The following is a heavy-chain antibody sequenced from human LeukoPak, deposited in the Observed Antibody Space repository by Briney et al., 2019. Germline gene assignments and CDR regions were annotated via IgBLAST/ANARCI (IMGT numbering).Heavy chain of an antibody. CDR2: IYSGGGT. J-gene: IGHJ4*02. V-gene: IGHV3-53*01. Sequence: PGGSLRLSCAASGFTVSSNYMTWVRQAPGKGLEWVSVIYSGGGTYYADSVKGRFTISRDNAKNSLYLQMNSLRAEDTAVYYCARGGDIAVPADYWGQGTLVTVSS. CDR3: ARGGDIAVPADY. CDR1: GFTVSSNY. D-gene: IGHD6-19*01.